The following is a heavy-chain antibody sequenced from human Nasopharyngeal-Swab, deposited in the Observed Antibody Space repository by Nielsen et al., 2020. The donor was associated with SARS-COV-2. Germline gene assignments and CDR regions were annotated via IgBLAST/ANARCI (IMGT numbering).Heavy chain of an antibody. CDR3: ARVSSSTSFRTPYYFDY. J-gene: IGHJ4*02. D-gene: IGHD2-2*01. V-gene: IGHV4-31*03. CDR1: GGSISSGGNY. CDR2: IYYSGST. Sequence: SETLSLTCTVSGGSISSGGNYWSWIRQHPGKGLEWIGYIYYSGSTYYNPSLKSRVTISVDTSKNQFSLKLSSVTAADTAVYYCARVSSSTSFRTPYYFDYWGREPWSPSPQ.